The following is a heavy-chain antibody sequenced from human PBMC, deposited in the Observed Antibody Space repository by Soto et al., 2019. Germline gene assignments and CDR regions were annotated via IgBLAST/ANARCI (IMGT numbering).Heavy chain of an antibody. Sequence: QITLKESGPTLVKPTQTLTLTCTFSGFSLSTSGVGVGWIRQPPGKALEWLAVIFWDDDKRYSPSLKDRLTITKDTSKNQVVLTMTDMDPADTATHYCAHRRYCSGGSCYDYWGQGTLVTVSS. V-gene: IGHV2-5*02. CDR1: GFSLSTSGVG. CDR3: AHRRYCSGGSCYDY. D-gene: IGHD2-15*01. J-gene: IGHJ4*02. CDR2: IFWDDDK.